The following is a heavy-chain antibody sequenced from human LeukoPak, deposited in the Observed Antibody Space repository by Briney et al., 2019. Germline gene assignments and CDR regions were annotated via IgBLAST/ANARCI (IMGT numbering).Heavy chain of an antibody. CDR1: GYSISSGYY. D-gene: IGHD5-18*01. Sequence: SSETLSLTCTVSGYSISSGYYWGWIRQPPGKGLEWIGSIYHSGSTYYNPSLKSRVTISVDTSKNQFSLKLSSVTAADTAVYYCARHVDTAVVLYFDYWGHGALVTVSS. CDR3: ARHVDTAVVLYFDY. CDR2: IYHSGST. V-gene: IGHV4-38-2*02. J-gene: IGHJ4*01.